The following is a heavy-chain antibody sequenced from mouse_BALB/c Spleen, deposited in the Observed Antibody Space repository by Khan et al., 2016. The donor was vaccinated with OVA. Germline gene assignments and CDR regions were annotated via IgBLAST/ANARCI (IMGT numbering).Heavy chain of an antibody. V-gene: IGHV14-3*02. Sequence: VQLKESGAELVKPGASVKLSCTASGFNIKDTHMHWVKQRPEQGLEWIGSIDPVNGNTKYDPKFQGKATITADTSSNTAYLQFSSLTSEDTAVYYCVPTGTGDYFDYWGQGTTLTVSS. CDR1: GFNIKDTH. J-gene: IGHJ2*01. CDR3: VPTGTGDYFDY. CDR2: IDPVNGNT. D-gene: IGHD4-1*01.